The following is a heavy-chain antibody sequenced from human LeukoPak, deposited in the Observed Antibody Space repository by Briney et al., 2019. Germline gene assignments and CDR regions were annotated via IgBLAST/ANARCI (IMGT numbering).Heavy chain of an antibody. Sequence: SQTLSLTCAISGDSVSSNSAAWNWIRQSPSRGLEWLGRTYYRSKWYNDYAVSVKSRITINPDTSKNQFSLQLNSVTSEDTAVYYCARVGFYDSSGYLHYYFDYWGQGTLVTVSS. J-gene: IGHJ4*02. CDR3: ARVGFYDSSGYLHYYFDY. V-gene: IGHV6-1*01. D-gene: IGHD3-22*01. CDR2: TYYRSKWYN. CDR1: GDSVSSNSAA.